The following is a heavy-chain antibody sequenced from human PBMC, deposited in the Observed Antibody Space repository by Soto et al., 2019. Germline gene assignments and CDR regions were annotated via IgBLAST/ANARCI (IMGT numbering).Heavy chain of an antibody. CDR2: ISYTGNT. CDR3: ARQGTISAYLDY. J-gene: IGHJ4*02. CDR1: GGSISSSTYY. V-gene: IGHV4-39*01. Sequence: SETLSLTCTVSGGSISSSTYYWAWIRQPPGKGPEWIGSISYTGNTYYNWSLKSRVTISVDTSKNHFSLKLTSVTAADTAVYFCARQGTISAYLDYWGQGTLVTVSS. D-gene: IGHD2-2*01.